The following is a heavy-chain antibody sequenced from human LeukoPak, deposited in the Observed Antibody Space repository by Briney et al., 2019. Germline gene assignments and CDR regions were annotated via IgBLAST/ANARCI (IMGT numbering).Heavy chain of an antibody. CDR2: IIGNRGST. D-gene: IGHD2-8*02. Sequence: GGALRLSCAPSGFTFSSYAMSWVRQAPGKGLEGVSAIIGNRGSTYYADSVKGRFTISRDNAKNTLYLQMNSLSSVTAAYTYCAKCARGVTSYLDYWGQGTLVTVSS. V-gene: IGHV3-23*01. CDR1: GFTFSSYA. CDR3: AKCARGVTSYLDY. J-gene: IGHJ4*02.